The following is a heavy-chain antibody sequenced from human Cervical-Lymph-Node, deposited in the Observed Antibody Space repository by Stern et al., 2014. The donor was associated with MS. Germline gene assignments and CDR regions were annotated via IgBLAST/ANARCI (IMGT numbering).Heavy chain of an antibody. CDR3: ARQRSSGAFHI. CDR2: ISPGDSDT. D-gene: IGHD3-10*01. V-gene: IGHV5-51*01. J-gene: IGHJ3*02. CDR1: GYTFTGYW. Sequence: EVQLVESGAEVKKPGESLKISCTGSGYTFTGYWIGWVRQMPGKGLEWMGIISPGDSDTKYSPSFQGHVTISVDKSVNTAYLQWNSLTASDTAMYYCARQRSSGAFHIWGQGTMVTVSS.